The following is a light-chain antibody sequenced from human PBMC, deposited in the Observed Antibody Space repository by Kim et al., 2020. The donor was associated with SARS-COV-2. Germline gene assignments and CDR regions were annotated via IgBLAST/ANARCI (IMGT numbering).Light chain of an antibody. J-gene: IGLJ3*02. CDR3: LLYYGGAQLWV. V-gene: IGLV7-43*01. CDR2: STS. Sequence: GTVTLTCASSTGAVTSGDYPNWFQQKPGQAPRALIYSTSNKRSWTPARFSGSRLGGKAALTLSGVRPEDEAEYYCLLYYGGAQLWVFGGGTQLTVL. CDR1: TGAVTSGDY.